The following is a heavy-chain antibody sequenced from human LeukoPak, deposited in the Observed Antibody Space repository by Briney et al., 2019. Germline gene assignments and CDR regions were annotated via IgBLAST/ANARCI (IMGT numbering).Heavy chain of an antibody. CDR3: AKDKGGIAVAGNFDY. J-gene: IGHJ4*02. CDR2: ISGSGGST. D-gene: IGHD6-19*01. V-gene: IGHV3-23*01. CDR1: GFTFSSYA. Sequence: PGGSLRLSCAASGFTFSSYAMSWVRQAPGEGLEWVSAISGSGGSTYYADSVKGRFTISRDNSKNTLYLQMNSLRAEDTAVYYCAKDKGGIAVAGNFDYWGQGTLVTVSS.